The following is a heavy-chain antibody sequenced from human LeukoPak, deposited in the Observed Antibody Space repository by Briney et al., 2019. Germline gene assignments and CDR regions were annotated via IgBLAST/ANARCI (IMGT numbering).Heavy chain of an antibody. V-gene: IGHV4-39*01. CDR3: SRLYSGTRPPDY. Sequence: PSETLSLTCTVSGGSIISSTYYWGWIRQPPGKGLEWIGSIFYSGSTYYNPSLKSRVTISVDTSKNQIPLKVTSVTAADTAIYYCSRLYSGTRPPDYWGQGTLVTVSS. CDR2: IFYSGST. J-gene: IGHJ4*02. CDR1: GGSIISSTYY. D-gene: IGHD2-15*01.